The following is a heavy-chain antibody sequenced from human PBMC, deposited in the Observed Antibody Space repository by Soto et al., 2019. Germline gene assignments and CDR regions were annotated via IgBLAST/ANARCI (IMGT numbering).Heavy chain of an antibody. CDR2: ISGIGHST. CDR1: GFTFSSYA. CDR3: AKRIMATIGHFDS. V-gene: IGHV3-23*01. Sequence: GGSLRLSCAASGFTFSSYAMSWVRQAPGKGLEWVSAISGIGHSTYYADSVKGRFTISRDNSKNTLYLQMNSLRAEDTAVYYCAKRIMATIGHFDSWGQGTLVTVSS. D-gene: IGHD5-12*01. J-gene: IGHJ4*02.